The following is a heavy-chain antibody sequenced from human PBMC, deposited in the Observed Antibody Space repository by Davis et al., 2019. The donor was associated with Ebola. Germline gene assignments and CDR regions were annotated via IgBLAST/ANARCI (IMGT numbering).Heavy chain of an antibody. V-gene: IGHV1-8*02. CDR3: ARRIMITFGGVIVKYDAFDI. J-gene: IGHJ3*02. CDR2: INPNSGNT. D-gene: IGHD3-16*02. Sequence: AASVKVSCKASGYTFTGYYMHWVRQAPGQGLEWMGWINPNSGNTGYAQKFQGRVTMTRNTSISTAYMELSSLRSEDTAVYYCARRIMITFGGVIVKYDAFDIWGQGTMVTVSS. CDR1: GYTFTGYY.